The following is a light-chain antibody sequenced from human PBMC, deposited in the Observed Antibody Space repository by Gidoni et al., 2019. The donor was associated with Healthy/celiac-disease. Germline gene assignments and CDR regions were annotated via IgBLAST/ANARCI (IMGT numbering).Light chain of an antibody. V-gene: IGKV3-20*01. CDR2: GAS. CDR3: QRYGSSPTWT. Sequence: EIVLTPSPGNMSLSPGERATLSCRASPSVSSSYLAWCQQKPGQAPRLLIYGASSRATGIPDRFSGSGSGTDFTLTISILEPEDFAVYYCQRYGSSPTWTFGQGTKVEIK. CDR1: PSVSSSY. J-gene: IGKJ1*01.